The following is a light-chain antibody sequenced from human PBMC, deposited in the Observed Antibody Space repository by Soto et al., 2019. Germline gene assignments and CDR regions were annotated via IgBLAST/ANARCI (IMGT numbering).Light chain of an antibody. Sequence: EIVLTQSPGTLSVSPGERATLSCRASQSVSSKLAWYQQKPGQAPRLLFYGASTGATVFPASFSGSGSETEFIFSISSLQSEDFAVYYCQKYNNWPGTFGQGTKV. V-gene: IGKV3-15*01. CDR3: QKYNNWPGT. CDR2: GAS. CDR1: QSVSSK. J-gene: IGKJ1*01.